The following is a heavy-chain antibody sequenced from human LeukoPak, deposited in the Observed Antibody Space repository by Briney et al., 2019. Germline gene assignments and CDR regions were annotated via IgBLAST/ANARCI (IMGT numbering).Heavy chain of an antibody. CDR3: ARGLNYYDSSGYDLDY. D-gene: IGHD3-22*01. CDR2: ISYDGSNK. V-gene: IGHV3-30-3*01. J-gene: IGHJ4*02. CDR1: GFTFSSYA. Sequence: GGSLRLSCAASGFTFSSYAMHLVRQAPGKGLEWVAVISYDGSNKYYADSVKGRFTISRDNSKNTLYLQMNSLRAEDTAVYYCARGLNYYDSSGYDLDYWGQGTLVTVSS.